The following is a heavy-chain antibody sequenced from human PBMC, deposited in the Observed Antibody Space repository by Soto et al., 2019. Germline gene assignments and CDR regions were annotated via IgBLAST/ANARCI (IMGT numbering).Heavy chain of an antibody. CDR3: ARVHIAVAGTDYYYYYGMDV. V-gene: IGHV1-18*01. CDR2: ISAYNGNT. Sequence: QVQLVQSGAEVKKPGASVKVSCKASGYTFTSYGISWVRQAPGQGLEWMGWISAYNGNTNYAQKLQGRVTMTTDTSTSTAYMELRSLRSDDTAVYYCARVHIAVAGTDYYYYYGMDVWGQGTTVTVSS. J-gene: IGHJ6*02. D-gene: IGHD6-19*01. CDR1: GYTFTSYG.